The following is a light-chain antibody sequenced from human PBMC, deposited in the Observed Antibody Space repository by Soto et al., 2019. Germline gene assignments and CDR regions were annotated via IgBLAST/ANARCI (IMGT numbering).Light chain of an antibody. J-gene: IGLJ7*01. CDR1: SSDVGGYNY. CDR3: CSYAGTYTRTWV. CDR2: DVT. Sequence: QSALTQPRSVSGSPGQSVTISCTGTSSDVGGYNYVSWYQQHPGKAPKLMLYDVTNRPSGGPDRVSDSKSGNTDSLTISGFQAEDEAEYDCCSYAGTYTRTWVFGGGTQLTVL. V-gene: IGLV2-11*01.